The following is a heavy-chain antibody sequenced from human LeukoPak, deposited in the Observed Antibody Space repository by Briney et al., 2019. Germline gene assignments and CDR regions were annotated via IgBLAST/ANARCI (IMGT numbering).Heavy chain of an antibody. CDR2: ISAYNGNT. Sequence: ASVTVSCKASGYTFTSYGISWVRQAPGQGLEWMGWISAYNGNTNYAQKLQGRVTMTTDTSTSTAYMELRSLRSDDTTVYYCARGLQENLAWLKAFSAFDIWGQGTMVTVSS. CDR3: ARGLQENLAWLKAFSAFDI. CDR1: GYTFTSYG. V-gene: IGHV1-18*01. J-gene: IGHJ3*02. D-gene: IGHD5-24*01.